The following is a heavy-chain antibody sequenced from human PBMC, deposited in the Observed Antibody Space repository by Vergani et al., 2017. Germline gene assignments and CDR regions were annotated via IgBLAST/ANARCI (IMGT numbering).Heavy chain of an antibody. CDR2: ISSSGSTI. J-gene: IGHJ4*02. Sequence: EVQLVESGGGLVQPGGSLRLSCAASGFTFSSYEMNWVRQAPGKGLEWVSYISSSGSTIYYADSVKGRFTISRDNAKNSLYLQMNSLKTEDTAVYYCTTVGTYYYDSSGYSDLDYWGQGTLVTVSS. CDR1: GFTFSSYE. D-gene: IGHD3-22*01. V-gene: IGHV3-48*03. CDR3: TTVGTYYYDSSGYSDLDY.